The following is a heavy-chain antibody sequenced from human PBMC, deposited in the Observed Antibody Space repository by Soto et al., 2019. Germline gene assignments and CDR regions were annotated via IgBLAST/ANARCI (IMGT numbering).Heavy chain of an antibody. J-gene: IGHJ6*03. CDR2: IYYSGST. CDR3: ARRGNYYYYYYMDV. D-gene: IGHD3-10*01. Sequence: PSETLSLTCSVSGGSISTYYWSWIRQPPGKGLEWIGYIYYSGSTNYNPSLQSRVTISVDTSKNQFSLKLSSVTAADTAVYYCARRGNYYYYYYMDVWGKGTTVTVSS. V-gene: IGHV4-59*01. CDR1: GGSISTYY.